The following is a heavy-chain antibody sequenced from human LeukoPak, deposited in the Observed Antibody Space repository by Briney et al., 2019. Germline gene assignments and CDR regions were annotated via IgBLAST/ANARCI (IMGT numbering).Heavy chain of an antibody. J-gene: IGHJ5*02. D-gene: IGHD3-10*01. CDR2: MNPNSGNT. Sequence: ASVKVSCKASGYTFTSYDINWVRQATGPGLEWMGWMNPNSGNTGYAQRFQGRVTMTRNTSISTAYMELSSLRSEDTAVYYCARGRGVIVNWFDPWGQGTLVTVSS. CDR1: GYTFTSYD. V-gene: IGHV1-8*01. CDR3: ARGRGVIVNWFDP.